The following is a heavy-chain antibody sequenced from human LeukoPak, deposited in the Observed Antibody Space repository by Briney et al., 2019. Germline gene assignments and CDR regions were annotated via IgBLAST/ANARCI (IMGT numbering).Heavy chain of an antibody. J-gene: IGHJ4*02. Sequence: PSETLSLTCIVPGGSISSSSYYWAWIRQSPGKGLEWIGTFSSGGSAYYNPSLTSRVSISKDTSDNQFSLRLYSVTAADTAVYYCARSPMVYCSSTSCYWGYFDYWGQGTLVTVSS. V-gene: IGHV4-39*07. CDR3: ARSPMVYCSSTSCYWGYFDY. D-gene: IGHD2-2*01. CDR2: FSSGGSA. CDR1: GGSISSSSYY.